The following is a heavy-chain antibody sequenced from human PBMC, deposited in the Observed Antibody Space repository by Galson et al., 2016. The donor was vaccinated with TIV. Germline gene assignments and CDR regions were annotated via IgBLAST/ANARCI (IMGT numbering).Heavy chain of an antibody. CDR3: ARGRGIYDSSGYFLFDH. D-gene: IGHD3-22*01. V-gene: IGHV1-69*13. Sequence: SVKVSCKASGGTLSGFVFSWVRQAPGQGLEWMGGIVPMFGTTNYAQKFQGRVTISADESTTTAYLELSSLRSEDTAVYYCARGRGIYDSSGYFLFDHWGQGTLVTVSS. CDR1: GGTLSGFV. CDR2: IVPMFGTT. J-gene: IGHJ5*02.